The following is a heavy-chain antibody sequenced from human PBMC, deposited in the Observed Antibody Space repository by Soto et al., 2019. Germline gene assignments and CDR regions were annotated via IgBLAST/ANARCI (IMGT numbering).Heavy chain of an antibody. Sequence: EVQLVESGGGLVQPGGSLRLSCAASGFTFSSYSMNWVRQAPGKGLEWVSYISSSSSTIYYADSVKGRFTISRDNAKNSLYLQMNSLRAEDTAVYYCARGLPSWELLFDYWGQGTLVTVSS. CDR3: ARGLPSWELLFDY. D-gene: IGHD1-26*01. CDR1: GFTFSSYS. V-gene: IGHV3-48*01. J-gene: IGHJ4*02. CDR2: ISSSSSTI.